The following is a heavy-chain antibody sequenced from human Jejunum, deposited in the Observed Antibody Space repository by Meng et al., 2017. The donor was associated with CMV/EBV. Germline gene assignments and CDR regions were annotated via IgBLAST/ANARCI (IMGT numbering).Heavy chain of an antibody. Sequence: LSCAASGFTFSDYTMNWVRLAPGKGLEWVSSISSSDTYIYYADSVKGRFTISRDNAKNSLYLQMNSLRADDTAVYYCAREGYQRWFDPWGQGTLVTVSS. D-gene: IGHD6-13*01. CDR3: AREGYQRWFDP. J-gene: IGHJ5*02. CDR2: ISSSDTYI. V-gene: IGHV3-21*01. CDR1: GFTFSDYT.